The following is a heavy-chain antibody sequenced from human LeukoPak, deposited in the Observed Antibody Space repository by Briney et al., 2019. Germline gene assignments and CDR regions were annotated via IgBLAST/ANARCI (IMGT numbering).Heavy chain of an antibody. D-gene: IGHD3-22*01. CDR1: GFTFSDYY. Sequence: GGSLRLSCAASGFTFSDYYMSWIRQAPGKGLEWVSYISSSGSTIYYADSVKGRFTVSRDNAKNSLYLQMNSLRAEDTAVYYCARDRGIVVVTADYWGQGTLVTVSS. V-gene: IGHV3-11*04. CDR2: ISSSGSTI. J-gene: IGHJ4*02. CDR3: ARDRGIVVVTADY.